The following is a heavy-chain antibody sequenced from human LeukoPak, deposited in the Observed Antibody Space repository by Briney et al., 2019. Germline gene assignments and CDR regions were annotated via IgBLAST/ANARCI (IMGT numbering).Heavy chain of an antibody. Sequence: SETLSLTCTVSGGSISSSSYYWGWIRQPPGKGLECIGSIYYGGSTYYNSSLKSRVTISGDISKNQFSLKVSPVTAADTAVYYCARDAGHQLSRRNYYAMDVWGQGTTVTVSS. CDR3: ARDAGHQLSRRNYYAMDV. CDR1: GGSISSSSYY. V-gene: IGHV4-39*07. CDR2: IYYGGST. D-gene: IGHD2-2*01. J-gene: IGHJ6*02.